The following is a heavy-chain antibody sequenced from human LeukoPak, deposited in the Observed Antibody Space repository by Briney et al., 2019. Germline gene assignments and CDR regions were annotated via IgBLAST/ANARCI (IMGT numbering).Heavy chain of an antibody. V-gene: IGHV3-7*03. J-gene: IGHJ6*02. CDR1: GFTFDDYG. CDR3: ARGGGLDV. Sequence: GGSLRLSCAASGFTFDDYGMSWVRQAPGKGLEWVASINHNGNVNYYVDSVKGRFTISRDNAKNSLYLQMSNLRAEDTAVYFCARGGGLDVWGQGATVTVSS. D-gene: IGHD3-16*01. CDR2: INHNGNVN.